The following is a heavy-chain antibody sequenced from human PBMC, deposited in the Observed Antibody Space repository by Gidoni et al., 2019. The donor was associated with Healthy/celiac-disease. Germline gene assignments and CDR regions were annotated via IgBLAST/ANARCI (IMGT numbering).Heavy chain of an antibody. J-gene: IGHJ6*02. CDR2: IYGGGST. CDR1: GFTVSSNY. CDR3: AGDYSLYCYYGMDV. D-gene: IGHD4-4*01. Sequence: EVQLVESGGGLIQPGGSLRLSCAASGFTVSSNYMSWVRQAQGKGLEWVSVIYGGGSTYYADSESGRFTISRDNSKITLYLQMNRLSAEDTAVYCCAGDYSLYCYYGMDVWGQGTTVTVSS. V-gene: IGHV3-53*01.